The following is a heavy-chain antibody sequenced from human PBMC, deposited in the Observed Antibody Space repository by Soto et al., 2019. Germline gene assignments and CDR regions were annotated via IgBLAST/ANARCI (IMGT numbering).Heavy chain of an antibody. D-gene: IGHD4-17*01. V-gene: IGHV3-30-3*01. CDR3: ARDHDYGILSYYGMEV. CDR2: ISYDGNKK. Sequence: QVQLVESGGGVVQPGRSLRLSCAASGFTFINYAMHWVRQAPGKGLEWVAVISYDGNKKYYADSVKGRFTISRDNSKNTRYLQMNSLRTEDTAVYYCARDHDYGILSYYGMEVWGQGTTVTVSS. CDR1: GFTFINYA. J-gene: IGHJ6*02.